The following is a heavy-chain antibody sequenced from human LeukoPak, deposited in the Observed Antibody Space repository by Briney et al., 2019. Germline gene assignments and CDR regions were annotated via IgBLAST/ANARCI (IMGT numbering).Heavy chain of an antibody. CDR1: GYSFTSYW. V-gene: IGHV5-51*01. D-gene: IGHD3-22*01. CDR3: ARHRDSSGSDYFDY. Sequence: GESLKISCKGSGYSFTSYWIGWVRQMPGKGLEWMGIIYPGDSDTRYSPSFQGQVTISADKSISTAYLQWSSLKASDTATYYCARHRDSSGSDYFDYWGQGTLVAVSS. J-gene: IGHJ4*02. CDR2: IYPGDSDT.